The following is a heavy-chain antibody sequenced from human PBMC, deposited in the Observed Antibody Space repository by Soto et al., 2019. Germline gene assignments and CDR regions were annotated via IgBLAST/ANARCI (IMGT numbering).Heavy chain of an antibody. Sequence: EVQLLESGGGLVQPGGSRRLSWAASGFTFSSYAMSWVRQAPGKGLEWVSAISGSGGSTYYVDSVKGRFTISRDNSKNTLYLQMNSLRAEDTAVYYCAKTGPAAVNWFDPWGQGTLVTVSS. D-gene: IGHD2-2*01. CDR2: ISGSGGST. J-gene: IGHJ5*02. V-gene: IGHV3-23*01. CDR3: AKTGPAAVNWFDP. CDR1: GFTFSSYA.